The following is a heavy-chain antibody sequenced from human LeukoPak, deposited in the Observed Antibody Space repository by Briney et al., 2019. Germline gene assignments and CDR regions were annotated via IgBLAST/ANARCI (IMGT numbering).Heavy chain of an antibody. CDR2: SFPGDSGT. V-gene: IGHV5-51*01. J-gene: IGHJ6*04. Sequence: GGALMISCYGSGYSISSYWVGWMRRMPGEGLEWMGISFPGDSGTRYNPSFQSHLTTSANKSISTAYLQWSSLNASDTAMYYCARGIAAGDGMDVWGKGTTVTVSS. CDR1: GYSISSYW. CDR3: ARGIAAGDGMDV. D-gene: IGHD6-25*01.